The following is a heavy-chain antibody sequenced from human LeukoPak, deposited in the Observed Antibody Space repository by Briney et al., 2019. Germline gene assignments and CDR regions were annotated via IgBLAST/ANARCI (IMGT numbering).Heavy chain of an antibody. J-gene: IGHJ5*02. CDR1: GFTVSSNY. CDR3: ARGGRDGYNYDWFDP. D-gene: IGHD5-24*01. Sequence: GGSLRLSCAASGFTVSSNYMSWVRQAPGKGLEWVSVIYSGGSTYYADSVKGRFTISRDNSKNTLYLQMNSLRAEDTAVYYCARGGRDGYNYDWFDPWGQGTLVTVSS. V-gene: IGHV3-66*01. CDR2: IYSGGST.